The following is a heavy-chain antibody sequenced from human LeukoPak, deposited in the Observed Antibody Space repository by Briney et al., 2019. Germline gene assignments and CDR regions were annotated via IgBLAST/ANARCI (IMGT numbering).Heavy chain of an antibody. J-gene: IGHJ4*02. V-gene: IGHV3-30*03. CDR2: LSYDGNHK. Sequence: GGSLRLSCAGSGFTFSSYGMHWVRQAPGKGLEWLAVLSYDGNHKYYADSVKGRFTISRDNSKNTLFLQMNSLRAEDTAVYYCARLAAWSDYWGQGTLVTVSS. CDR1: GFTFSSYG. D-gene: IGHD6-6*01. CDR3: ARLAAWSDY.